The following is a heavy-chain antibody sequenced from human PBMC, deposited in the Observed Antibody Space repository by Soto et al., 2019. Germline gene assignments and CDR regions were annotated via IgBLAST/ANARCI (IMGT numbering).Heavy chain of an antibody. V-gene: IGHV1-69*01. CDR3: AREGGRHSGGIDY. Sequence: QVQLVQSGAEVKKPGSSVKVSCKASGGTFSSYSINWVRQAPGQGLEWMGEIIPIFGTANYAQKFQGRVTITADESTSTANMELCSLRSEDNPVYYCAREGGRHSGGIDYWGQGTLVTVSS. CDR1: GGTFSSYS. D-gene: IGHD1-26*01. CDR2: IIPIFGTA. J-gene: IGHJ4*02.